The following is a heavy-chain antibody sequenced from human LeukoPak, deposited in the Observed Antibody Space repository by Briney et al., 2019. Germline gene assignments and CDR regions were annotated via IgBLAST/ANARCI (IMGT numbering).Heavy chain of an antibody. CDR1: GYTFTNYA. J-gene: IGHJ4*02. V-gene: IGHV7-4-1*02. Sequence: ASVKVSCKASGYTFTNYAMNWVRQAPGQGLEWMGWIHPSTGNPTYAQGFTGRFVFSLDTSVSTAYLQISSLKAEDTAVYYCARVLGTQVAGSLYFDYWGQGTLVTVSS. CDR3: ARVLGTQVAGSLYFDY. CDR2: IHPSTGNP. D-gene: IGHD6-19*01.